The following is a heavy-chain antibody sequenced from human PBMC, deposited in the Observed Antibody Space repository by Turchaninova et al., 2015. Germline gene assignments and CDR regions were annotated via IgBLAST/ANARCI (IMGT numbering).Heavy chain of an antibody. Sequence: QVQLPESGPGLVTPSEPLSLPCAVSGYPISSGYYWGWVRPPPGKGLEWIGSIYHSGGTYYNPSLKSRVTISLGTSKNQFSLKLSSVTAADTAVYYCARHRQQLVDYWGQGTLVTVSS. D-gene: IGHD6-13*01. CDR3: ARHRQQLVDY. CDR1: GYPISSGYY. CDR2: IYHSGGT. J-gene: IGHJ4*02. V-gene: IGHV4-38-2*01.